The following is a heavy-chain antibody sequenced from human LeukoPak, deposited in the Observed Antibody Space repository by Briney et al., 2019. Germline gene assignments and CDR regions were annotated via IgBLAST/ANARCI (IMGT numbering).Heavy chain of an antibody. CDR1: GFIFSNYW. V-gene: IGHV3-7*01. D-gene: IGHD5-12*01. J-gene: IGHJ4*02. CDR3: ARSGGYGWDY. CDR2: IKPDGSGE. Sequence: GGSLRLSCAASGFIFSNYWMTWVRQAPGKALEWVANIKPDGSGEYYVDSLKGRFTISRDNAENSLFLQMNNLRVDDTAVYYCARSGGYGWDYWGQGPWSPSPQ.